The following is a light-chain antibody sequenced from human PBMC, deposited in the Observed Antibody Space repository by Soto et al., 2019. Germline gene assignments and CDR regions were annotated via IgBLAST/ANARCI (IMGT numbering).Light chain of an antibody. CDR2: KAS. CDR1: QSITDC. CDR3: QYWDDYSWT. V-gene: IGKV1-5*03. Sequence: DIQMTQSPSTLSASVGDRVTITCRASQSITDCLAWYQQKPGKAPKFLIYKASNLEGGVPSRFSGSGSGTEFTLTISSVQPDDFATYYCQYWDDYSWTFGQGTKVEIK. J-gene: IGKJ1*01.